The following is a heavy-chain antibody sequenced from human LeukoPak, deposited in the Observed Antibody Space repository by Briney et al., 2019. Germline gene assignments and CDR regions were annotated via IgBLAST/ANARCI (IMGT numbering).Heavy chain of an antibody. Sequence: GGSLRLSCAASGFTFDDYAMHWVRQAPGKGLEWVSGISRNSGSIGYADSVKGRFTISRDNAKNTLYLQMNSLRAEDTALYYCAKDRNNYSNFLDSWGQGTLVTVSS. CDR3: AKDRNNYSNFLDS. CDR2: ISRNSGSI. V-gene: IGHV3-9*01. CDR1: GFTFDDYA. D-gene: IGHD4-11*01. J-gene: IGHJ4*02.